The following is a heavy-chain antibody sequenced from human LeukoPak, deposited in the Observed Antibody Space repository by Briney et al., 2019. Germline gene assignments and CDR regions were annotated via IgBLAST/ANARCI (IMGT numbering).Heavy chain of an antibody. CDR1: GGTFSSYA. D-gene: IGHD3-10*01. CDR2: IIPIFGTA. J-gene: IGHJ5*02. V-gene: IGHV1-69*13. Sequence: GASVRVSCKASGGTFSSYAISWVRQAPGQGLEWMGGIIPIFGTANYAQKFQGRVTITADESTSTAYMELSSLRSEDTAVYYCARVNSDWFDPWGQGTLVTVSS. CDR3: ARVNSDWFDP.